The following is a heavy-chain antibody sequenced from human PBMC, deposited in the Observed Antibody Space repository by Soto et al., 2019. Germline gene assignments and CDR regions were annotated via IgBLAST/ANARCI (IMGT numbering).Heavy chain of an antibody. D-gene: IGHD2-15*01. J-gene: IGHJ5*02. Sequence: SLRLSCGASGFTFSSYSMNWVRQAPGKGLEWVSSISSSSSYIYYADSVKGRFTISRDNAKNSLYLQMNSLRAEDTAVYYCARDRGYSTNWFDPWGQGTLVTVSS. CDR3: ARDRGYSTNWFDP. CDR1: GFTFSSYS. V-gene: IGHV3-21*01. CDR2: ISSSSSYI.